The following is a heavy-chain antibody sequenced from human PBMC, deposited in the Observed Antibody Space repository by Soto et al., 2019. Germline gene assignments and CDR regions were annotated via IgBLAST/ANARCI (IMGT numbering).Heavy chain of an antibody. D-gene: IGHD6-13*01. J-gene: IGHJ4*02. CDR3: ASGAEGIAAAGTSLFDY. V-gene: IGHV1-46*01. Sequence: ASVKVSCKASGYTFTSYYMHWVRQAPGQGLEWMGIINPSGGSTSYAQKFQGRITMTRDTSTSTVYMELSSLRSEDTAVYYCASGAEGIAAAGTSLFDYWGQGTLVTVSS. CDR2: INPSGGST. CDR1: GYTFTSYY.